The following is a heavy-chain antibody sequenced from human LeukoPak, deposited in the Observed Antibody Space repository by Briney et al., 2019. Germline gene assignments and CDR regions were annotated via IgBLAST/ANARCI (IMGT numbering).Heavy chain of an antibody. D-gene: IGHD3-16*02. CDR1: SGSINSYY. V-gene: IGHV4-4*07. CDR2: IYTTGNT. J-gene: IGHJ4*02. Sequence: ASETLSLTCTVSSGSINSYYWGWVRQPAGRGLEWIGRIYTTGNTNYNPSLKSRLTMSVDASKRQSSLNLRSVTAADTAIYYCARQGYTASHYFLDYWSQGTLVTVTS. CDR3: ARQGYTASHYFLDY.